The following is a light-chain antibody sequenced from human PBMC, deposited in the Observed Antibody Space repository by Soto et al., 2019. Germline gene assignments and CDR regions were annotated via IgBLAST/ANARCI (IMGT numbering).Light chain of an antibody. CDR2: GAS. CDR1: QSVSSDY. Sequence: EIVLTQSPGTLSLSPGERATLSCRASQSVSSDYLSWYQQKPGQPPRLLIYGASYRATGIPDRFSGGGSGIDFTLTISRLEAEDFAVYYCQQYGSTPPVTFGGGTKVDIK. CDR3: QQYGSTPPVT. J-gene: IGKJ4*01. V-gene: IGKV3-20*01.